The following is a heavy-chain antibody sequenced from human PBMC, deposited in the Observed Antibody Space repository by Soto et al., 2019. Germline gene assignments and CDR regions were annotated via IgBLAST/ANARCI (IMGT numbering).Heavy chain of an antibody. CDR2: VYWDDDK. CDR3: ARRGLRWHFDY. J-gene: IGHJ4*02. CDR1: GFSLSTSGLS. Sequence: VSGPTLVNPTQTLTLTCTFSGFSLSTSGLSVGWIRQSPGKALEWLALVYWDDDKRYSPSLKSRLTITKDTSKNQVVLTMTNMYPVDTATYFCARRGLRWHFDYWGQGTLVTVSS. D-gene: IGHD3-16*01. V-gene: IGHV2-5*02.